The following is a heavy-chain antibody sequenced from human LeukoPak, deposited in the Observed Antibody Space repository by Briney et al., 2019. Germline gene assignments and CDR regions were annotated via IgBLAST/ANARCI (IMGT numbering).Heavy chain of an antibody. J-gene: IGHJ4*02. CDR3: ARSTYYYDSSGYSFPKYYFDY. Sequence: GGSLRLSCAASGFTFSSYAMHWVRQAPGKGLEWVAVISYDGSNKYYADSVRGRFTTSRDNSKNTLYLQMNSLRAEDTAVYYCARSTYYYDSSGYSFPKYYFDYWGQGTLVTVSS. CDR2: ISYDGSNK. D-gene: IGHD3-22*01. V-gene: IGHV3-30-3*01. CDR1: GFTFSSYA.